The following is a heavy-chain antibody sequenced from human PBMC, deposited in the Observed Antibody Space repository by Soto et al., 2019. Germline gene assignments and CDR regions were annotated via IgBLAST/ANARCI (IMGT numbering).Heavy chain of an antibody. CDR2: IYNYGTYS. CDR1: GFSITELC. J-gene: IGHJ4*02. CDR3: TRGGRRIWTGTGAY. D-gene: IGHD3-10*01. Sequence: EPLPLPCTASGFSITELCRHRIRKTQGKGLVWISRIYNYGTYSDYADSVRGRFTISRDNVNDTLYLQMNSLRAEDSGLYYCTRGGRRIWTGTGAYWGQGTQVTVS. V-gene: IGHV3-74*01.